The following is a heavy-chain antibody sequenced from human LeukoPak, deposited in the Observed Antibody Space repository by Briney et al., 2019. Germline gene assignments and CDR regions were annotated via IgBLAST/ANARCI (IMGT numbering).Heavy chain of an antibody. CDR3: ARYSGSYYFDY. J-gene: IGHJ4*02. CDR1: GYTFTSYD. Sequence: GASVKVSCKASGYTFTSYDINWVRQATGQGLEWMRGIIPIFGTANYAQKFQGRVTITADESTSTAYMELSSLRSEDTAVYYCARYSGSYYFDYWGQGTLVTVSS. CDR2: IIPIFGTA. D-gene: IGHD1-26*01. V-gene: IGHV1-69*13.